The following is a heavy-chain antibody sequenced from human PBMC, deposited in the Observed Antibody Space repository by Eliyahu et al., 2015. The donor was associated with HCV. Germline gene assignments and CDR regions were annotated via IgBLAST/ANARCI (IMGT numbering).Heavy chain of an antibody. CDR2: IDPSDSYT. J-gene: IGHJ4*02. CDR3: AIEMAATVDSALKTDDH. Sequence: EVQLVQSGAEVKKPGESLKISCKGSGYNFTSYWISWVRQMPGKGLQWMGRIDPSDSYTNYSPSFQGHVTFSTDTSISTAYLQWSSLKASDTAMYYCAIEMAATVDSALKTDDHWGQGTLVTVSS. CDR1: GYNFTSYW. V-gene: IGHV5-10-1*03. D-gene: IGHD5-24*01.